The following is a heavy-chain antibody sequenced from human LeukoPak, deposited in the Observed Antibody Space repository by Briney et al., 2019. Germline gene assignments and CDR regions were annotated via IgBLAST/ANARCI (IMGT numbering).Heavy chain of an antibody. CDR3: ARASRDFYAMDV. CDR2: ISSTGTIL. J-gene: IGHJ6*02. CDR1: GFTLSNYE. Sequence: PGGSLRLSCAASGFTLSNYEVNWARQAPGKGLEWVSYISSTGTILHYADSVKGRYTISRDNAMHSVHLQMSSLRAEDTAVYYCARASRDFYAMDVWGQGTTVTVSS. V-gene: IGHV3-48*03.